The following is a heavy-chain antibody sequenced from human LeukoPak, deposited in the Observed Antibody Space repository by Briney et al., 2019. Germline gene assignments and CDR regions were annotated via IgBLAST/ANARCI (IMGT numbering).Heavy chain of an antibody. D-gene: IGHD5-24*01. Sequence: PSETLSLTCTISGASIDSYYWSWIRQPAGKGLEWIGRIYTSGSTNYNPSLKSRVTISVDTSKNQFSLKLSSVTAADTAVYYCARDNDGYTTNRGLDYWGQGTLVTVSS. CDR3: ARDNDGYTTNRGLDY. CDR2: IYTSGST. V-gene: IGHV4-4*07. J-gene: IGHJ4*02. CDR1: GASIDSYY.